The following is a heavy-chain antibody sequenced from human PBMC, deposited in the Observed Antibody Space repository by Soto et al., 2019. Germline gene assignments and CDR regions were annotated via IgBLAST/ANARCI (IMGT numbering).Heavy chain of an antibody. D-gene: IGHD3-22*01. CDR2: ISGSGGST. CDR3: AKAVDYDSSGYYFSSFDY. J-gene: IGHJ4*02. CDR1: GFTFSSYA. Sequence: QPGGSLRLSCAASGFTFSSYAMSWVRQAPGKGLEWVSAISGSGGSTYYADSVKGRFTISRDNSKNTLYLQMNSLRAEDTAVYYCAKAVDYDSSGYYFSSFDYWGQGTLVTVSS. V-gene: IGHV3-23*01.